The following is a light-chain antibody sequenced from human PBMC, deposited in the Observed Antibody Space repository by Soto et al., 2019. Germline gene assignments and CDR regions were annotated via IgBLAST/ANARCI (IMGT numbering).Light chain of an antibody. CDR2: RAS. V-gene: IGKV1-5*03. CDR1: QSISNS. J-gene: IGKJ4*01. CDR3: QQYSTNPLT. Sequence: DIQMTQSPSTRSASVGDRVTMTSRASQSISNSLAWYQQKPGKAPKLLIYRASALQSGVPSRFSGSGSGTEFTLTIDSLQPDDSGTFYCQQYSTNPLTFGGGTRVDIK.